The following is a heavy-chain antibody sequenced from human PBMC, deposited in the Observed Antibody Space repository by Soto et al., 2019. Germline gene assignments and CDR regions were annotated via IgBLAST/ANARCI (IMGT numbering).Heavy chain of an antibody. CDR3: ARRGSSSSFFSDS. CDR2: IAPSDSYI. Sequence: EVQLVQSGAEVKKPGESLRISCQGSGYSFTSSWISWVRQMPGEGLEWMGRIAPSDSYINYSPSFQGRVTISADKSISTAYLQWSSLKASDTAMYYCARRGSSSSFFSDSWGQGTLVTVSS. V-gene: IGHV5-10-1*03. D-gene: IGHD6-6*01. CDR1: GYSFTSSW. J-gene: IGHJ4*02.